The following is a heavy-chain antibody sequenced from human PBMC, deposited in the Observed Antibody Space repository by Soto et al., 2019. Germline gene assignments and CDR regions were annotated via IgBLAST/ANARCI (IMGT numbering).Heavy chain of an antibody. J-gene: IGHJ4*02. CDR1: GFTFSSYA. CDR3: ARGPGYYFDY. V-gene: IGHV3-64*01. CDR2: ISSGGCSI. Sequence: LRLFCAASGFTFSSYAMHWVRQAPGKGLEYVSAISSGGCSIYYANSVKGRFTISRDNSKNTLYLQMGSLRAEDMAVYYCARGPGYYFDYWGQGTLVTVSS.